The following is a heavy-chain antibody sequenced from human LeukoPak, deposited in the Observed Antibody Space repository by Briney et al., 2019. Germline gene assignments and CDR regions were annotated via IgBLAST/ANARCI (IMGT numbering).Heavy chain of an antibody. CDR2: INPNSGGT. Sequence: ASVKVSCKASGYTFTGYYMHWVRQAPGQGLEWMGRINPNSGGTNYAQKFQGRVTMTRDTSISTAYMELSRLRSDDTAVYYCASAVWYYDSRGYPGWGQGTLVTVSS. CDR3: ASAVWYYDSRGYPG. J-gene: IGHJ4*02. V-gene: IGHV1-2*06. D-gene: IGHD3-22*01. CDR1: GYTFTGYY.